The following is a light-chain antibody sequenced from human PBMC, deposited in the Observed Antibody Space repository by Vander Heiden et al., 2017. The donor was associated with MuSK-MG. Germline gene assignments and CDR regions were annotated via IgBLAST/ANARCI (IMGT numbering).Light chain of an antibody. Sequence: EVVLTQSPATLSSSPGERATLSCRASQSVGSFLAWYQQKPGRVPRLLIYDASNRATGLPARFSGRGSGTDFTLTISSLEPEDFAVYYCLQRTHWPNTFGQGTKLEIK. J-gene: IGKJ2*01. CDR2: DAS. CDR3: LQRTHWPNT. CDR1: QSVGSF. V-gene: IGKV3-11*01.